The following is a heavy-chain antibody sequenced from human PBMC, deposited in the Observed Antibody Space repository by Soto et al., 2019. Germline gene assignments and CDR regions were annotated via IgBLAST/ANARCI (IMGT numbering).Heavy chain of an antibody. CDR3: AKEKGRVTYLFDY. V-gene: IGHV3-23*01. CDR2: ISGSGGST. D-gene: IGHD2-21*02. CDR1: GFTFSSYA. J-gene: IGHJ4*02. Sequence: EVQLLESGGGLIQPGGSLRLSCAASGFTFSSYAMSWVCQAPGKGLEWVSAISGSGGSTYYADSVKGRFTISRDNSKNTLYLQMNSLRAEDTAVYYCAKEKGRVTYLFDYWGQGTLVTVSS.